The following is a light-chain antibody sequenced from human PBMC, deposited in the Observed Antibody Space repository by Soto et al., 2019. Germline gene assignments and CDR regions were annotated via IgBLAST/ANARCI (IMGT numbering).Light chain of an antibody. CDR1: QGIRDA. CDR2: AAS. J-gene: IGKJ1*01. V-gene: IGKV1-17*01. CDR3: LQHNSYPQT. Sequence: DIQMTQSPSSLSASVGDRVTINCRASQGIRDALGWYQQKPGKAPKRLIYAASSLQSGVPSRFIGSGSGTEFTLTISSLQPEDCATYYCLQHNSYPQTFGQGTKVEIK.